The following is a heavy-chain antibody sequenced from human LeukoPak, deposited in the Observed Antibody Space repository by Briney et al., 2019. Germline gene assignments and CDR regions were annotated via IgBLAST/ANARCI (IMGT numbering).Heavy chain of an antibody. D-gene: IGHD1-26*01. J-gene: IGHJ4*02. CDR1: GGSISSYY. CDR3: ARLVGATTAYYFDY. CDR2: IYYSGST. V-gene: IGHV4-59*01. Sequence: SETLSLTCTVSGGSISSYYWSWIRQPPGKGLEWIGYIYYSGSTNYNPSLKSRVTISVDTSKNQFSLKLSSVTAADTAVYYCARLVGATTAYYFDYWGQGTLVTVSS.